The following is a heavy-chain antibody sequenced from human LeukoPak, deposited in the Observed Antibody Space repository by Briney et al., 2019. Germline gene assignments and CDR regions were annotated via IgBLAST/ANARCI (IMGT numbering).Heavy chain of an antibody. CDR3: ARGSGYYDSSGYPQLADY. V-gene: IGHV4-34*01. CDR2: INHSGST. CDR1: GGSFSGYY. J-gene: IGHJ4*02. Sequence: PSETLSLTCAVYGGSFSGYYWSWIRQPPGKGLEWIGEINHSGSTNYNPSLKSRVTISVDTSKNQFSLKLSSVTAADTAVYYCARGSGYYDSSGYPQLADYWGQGTLVTVSS. D-gene: IGHD3-22*01.